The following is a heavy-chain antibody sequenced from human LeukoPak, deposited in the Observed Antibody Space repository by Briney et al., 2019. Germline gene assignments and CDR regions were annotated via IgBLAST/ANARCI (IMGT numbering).Heavy chain of an antibody. D-gene: IGHD6-19*01. CDR2: VKHDGSEK. CDR1: GLTFSTYW. J-gene: IGHJ4*02. CDR3: ASGSYSSGVNY. Sequence: GGSLRLSCAVSGLTFSTYWMSWVRQAPGQGLEWVANVKHDGSEKYYVDSVKGRFTISRDNAKNSLFLQMNSLRDEDTAVYYCASGSYSSGVNYWGQGTLVTVSS. V-gene: IGHV3-7*03.